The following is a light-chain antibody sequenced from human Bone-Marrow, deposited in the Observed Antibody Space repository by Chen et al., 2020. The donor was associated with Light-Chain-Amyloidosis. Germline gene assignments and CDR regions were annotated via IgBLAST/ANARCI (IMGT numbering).Light chain of an antibody. CDR1: QGISNS. J-gene: IGKJ2*01. V-gene: IGKV1-NL1*01. CDR3: QQYYSTPLYT. CDR2: AAS. Sequence: DIQMTQSPSSLSASVGDRVTITCRASQGISNSLAWYQQKPGKAPKLLLYAASRLESGVPSRFSGSGSGTDYTLTISSLQPEDFATYYCQQYYSTPLYTFGQGTKLGIK.